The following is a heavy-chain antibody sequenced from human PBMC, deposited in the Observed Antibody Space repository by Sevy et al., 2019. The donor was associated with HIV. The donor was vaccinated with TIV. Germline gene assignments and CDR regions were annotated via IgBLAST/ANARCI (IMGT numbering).Heavy chain of an antibody. CDR3: ARSAVAGIEAWFDP. D-gene: IGHD6-19*01. J-gene: IGHJ5*02. CDR1: GFTFSRHA. V-gene: IGHV3-30-3*01. CDR2: ILYDGSNK. Sequence: GGSLRLSCVGSGFTFSRHAMHWVRQAPGKGLEWVAVILYDGSNKYYADSVKGRVTISRDNSKNTLDLEMNSLRPEDTAVYYCARSAVAGIEAWFDPWGLGTLVTVSS.